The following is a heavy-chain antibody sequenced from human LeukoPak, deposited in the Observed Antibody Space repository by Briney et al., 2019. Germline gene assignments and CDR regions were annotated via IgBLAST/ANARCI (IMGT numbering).Heavy chain of an antibody. V-gene: IGHV4-34*01. CDR2: INHSGST. Sequence: SETLSLTCTVSGDSIRTTRYWGWIRQAHGKGLEWIGEINHSGSTNYNPSLKSRVTISVDTSKNQFSLKLSSVTAADTAVYYCARGYYDFWSGYYYYYYYMDVWGKGTTVTVSS. D-gene: IGHD3-3*01. CDR3: ARGYYDFWSGYYYYYYYMDV. J-gene: IGHJ6*03. CDR1: GDSIRTTRY.